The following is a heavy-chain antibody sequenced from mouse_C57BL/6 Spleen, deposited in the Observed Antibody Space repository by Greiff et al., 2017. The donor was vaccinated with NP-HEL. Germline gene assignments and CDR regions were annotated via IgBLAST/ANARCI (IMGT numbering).Heavy chain of an antibody. CDR2: IYPGSGST. Sequence: QVQLQQPGAELVKPGASMKMSCKASGYTFTSYWITWVKQRPGQGLEWIGDIYPGSGSTNYNEKFKSKATLTVDTSSSTAYMQLSSLTSEDSAVYYCARHYYGSSYAMDYWGQGTSVTVSS. CDR1: GYTFTSYW. V-gene: IGHV1-55*01. D-gene: IGHD1-1*01. J-gene: IGHJ4*01. CDR3: ARHYYGSSYAMDY.